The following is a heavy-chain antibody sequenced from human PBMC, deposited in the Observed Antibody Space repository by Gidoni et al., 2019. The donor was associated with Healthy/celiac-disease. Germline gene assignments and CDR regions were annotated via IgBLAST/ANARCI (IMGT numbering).Heavy chain of an antibody. D-gene: IGHD3-10*01. CDR3: ARDTVGARDITMVRGVMAPILGY. Sequence: QVQLVQSGAEVKKPGSSVKVSCKASGGTFSSYAISWVRQAPGQGLEWMGGIIPIFGTANYAQKFQGRVTITADESTSTAYMELSSLRSEDTAVYYCARDTVGARDITMVRGVMAPILGYWGQGTLVTVSS. CDR1: GGTFSSYA. V-gene: IGHV1-69*01. J-gene: IGHJ4*02. CDR2: IIPIFGTA.